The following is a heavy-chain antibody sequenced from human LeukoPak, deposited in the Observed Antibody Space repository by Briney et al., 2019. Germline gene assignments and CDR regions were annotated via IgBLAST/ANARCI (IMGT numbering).Heavy chain of an antibody. CDR2: IYYTGSA. Sequence: SETLSLTCTVSGGSISSGGYYWSWIRQHPEKGLEWIGYIYYTGSAHYNPSLDSRVTLSVDTSKNQFSLTLISMTAADTAVYYCAREVIRAGGTDAFDIWGQGTMVTVSS. D-gene: IGHD6-13*01. CDR1: GGSISSGGYY. CDR3: AREVIRAGGTDAFDI. J-gene: IGHJ3*02. V-gene: IGHV4-31*03.